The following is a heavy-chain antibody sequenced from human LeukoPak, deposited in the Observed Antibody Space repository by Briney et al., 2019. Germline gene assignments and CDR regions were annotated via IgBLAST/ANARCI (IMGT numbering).Heavy chain of an antibody. CDR1: GGSISSYY. J-gene: IGHJ4*02. D-gene: IGHD5-18*01. CDR3: ARGHSYGYTDYFDY. Sequence: SETVSLTCTVSGGSISSYYWSWIRQPPGKGLEWIGYIYYSGSTNYNPSLKSRVTISVDTSKNQFSLKLSSVTAADTAVYYCARGHSYGYTDYFDYWGQGTLVTVSS. V-gene: IGHV4-59*01. CDR2: IYYSGST.